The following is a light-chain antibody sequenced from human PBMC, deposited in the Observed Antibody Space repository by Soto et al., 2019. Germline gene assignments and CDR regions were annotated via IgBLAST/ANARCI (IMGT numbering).Light chain of an antibody. CDR1: QTVSNN. CDR2: FAS. CDR3: QQYNQWPLT. J-gene: IGKJ4*01. Sequence: EIVMTQSPATLSVSPGEKATLSCRASQTVSNNLAWYQQKPGQAPRLLIYFASTRATGIPARFSGSGSGTKFTPTISSLQSEDFAVYYCQQYNQWPLTFGGGTKAETK. V-gene: IGKV3-15*01.